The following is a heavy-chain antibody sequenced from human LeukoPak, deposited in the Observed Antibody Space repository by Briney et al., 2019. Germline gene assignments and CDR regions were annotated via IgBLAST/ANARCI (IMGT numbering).Heavy chain of an antibody. CDR3: ARALDYYGSGSTFDY. D-gene: IGHD3-10*01. CDR1: GGSISSYY. J-gene: IGHJ4*02. V-gene: IGHV4-4*07. CDR2: IYTSGST. Sequence: PSETLSLTCTVSGGSISSYYWSWIRQPAGKGLEWIGRIYTSGSTYYNPSLKSRVTMSVDTSKNQFSLKLSSVTAADTAVYYCARALDYYGSGSTFDYWGQGTLVTVSS.